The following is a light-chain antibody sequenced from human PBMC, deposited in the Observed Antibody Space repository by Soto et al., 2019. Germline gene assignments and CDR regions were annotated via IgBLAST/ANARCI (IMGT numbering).Light chain of an antibody. CDR2: AAS. CDR1: QGISSW. V-gene: IGKV1-12*01. J-gene: IGKJ5*01. CDR3: QQSETYPLT. Sequence: DIQMTQSPSSVSSSVGDRVTLTCRASQGISSWLAWYQQKPGKAPKLLSYAASTLMSGVPSRFSGSGSGTEFTLTISSLQPGDFATYYCQQSETYPLTFGQGTRLEIK.